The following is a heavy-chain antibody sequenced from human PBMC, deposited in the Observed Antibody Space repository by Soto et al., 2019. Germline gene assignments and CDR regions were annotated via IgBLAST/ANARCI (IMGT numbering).Heavy chain of an antibody. CDR3: ASDHYSTATHFHY. D-gene: IGHD2-21*01. CDR1: GFTFNSYA. J-gene: IGHJ4*02. V-gene: IGHV3-33*01. Sequence: TGGSLRLSCAASGFTFNSYAMHWVRQAPGKGLEWVAVIWDDGSNKLYADSVRGRFTISRDNSKNTLYLQMNSLRAEDTAVYHCASDHYSTATHFHYWGQGTLVTVSS. CDR2: IWDDGSNK.